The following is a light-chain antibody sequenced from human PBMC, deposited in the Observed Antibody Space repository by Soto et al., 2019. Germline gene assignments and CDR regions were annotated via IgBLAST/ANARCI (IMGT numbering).Light chain of an antibody. CDR3: QKYGSSPQK. J-gene: IGKJ1*01. CDR1: QSLSSSD. V-gene: IGKV3-20*01. Sequence: EIVFTHSPCTLSLSPVERATLSFMASQSLSSSDLALYQQKPGQAPRLLIYGASSRATGIPDRFSGSGSGTDFTLTISRLEPEDFAVYYCQKYGSSPQKFGQGTKVDIK. CDR2: GAS.